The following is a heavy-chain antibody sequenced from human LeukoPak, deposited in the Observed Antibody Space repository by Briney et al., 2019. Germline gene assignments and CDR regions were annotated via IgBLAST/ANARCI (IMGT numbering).Heavy chain of an antibody. V-gene: IGHV3-48*02. J-gene: IGHJ4*02. CDR3: AGTKGYFDY. CDR2: ISSGSPTI. Sequence: PGGFLRLSCAASGFILSAYSMNWVRQAPGKGLEWISYISSGSPTIYYADSVKGRFTISRDNAKNSLYLQMNSLRDEDTAVYYCAGTKGYFDYWGQGTLVTVSS. CDR1: GFILSAYS.